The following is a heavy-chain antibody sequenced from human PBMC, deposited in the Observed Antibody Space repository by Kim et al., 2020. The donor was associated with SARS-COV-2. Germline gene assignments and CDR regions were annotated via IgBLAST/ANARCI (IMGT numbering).Heavy chain of an antibody. CDR3: ARFGASMVRGVIPDY. V-gene: IGHV3-21*01. D-gene: IGHD3-10*01. J-gene: IGHJ4*02. CDR1: GFTFSSYS. CDR2: ISSSSSYI. Sequence: GGSLRLSCAASGFTFSSYSMNWVRQAPGKGLEWVSSISSSSSYIYYADSVKGRFTISRDNAKNSLYLQMNSLRAEDTAVYYCARFGASMVRGVIPDYWGQGTLVTVSS.